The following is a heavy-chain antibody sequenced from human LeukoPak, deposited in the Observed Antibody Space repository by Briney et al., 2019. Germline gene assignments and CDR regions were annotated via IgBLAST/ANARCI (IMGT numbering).Heavy chain of an antibody. CDR3: AKASYYYDSSGYWDY. V-gene: IGHV3-23*01. J-gene: IGHJ4*02. Sequence: GGSLRLSCAASGFTFSSYAMSWVRQAPGKGLEWVSAISGSGGSTYYADSVKGRFTISRDNSKNTLYLQMNSLRAEHTAVYYCAKASYYYDSSGYWDYWGQGTLVTVSS. D-gene: IGHD3-22*01. CDR1: GFTFSSYA. CDR2: ISGSGGST.